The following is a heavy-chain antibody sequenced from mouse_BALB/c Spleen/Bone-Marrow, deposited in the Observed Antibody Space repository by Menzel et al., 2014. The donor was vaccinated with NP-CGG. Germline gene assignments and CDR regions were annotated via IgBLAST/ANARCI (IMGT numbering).Heavy chain of an antibody. CDR1: GHTFTDYW. Sequence: VQLQQPGAELVMPGASVKMSCKASGHTFTDYWMHWVKQRPGQGLEWIGAIDTSDSYTSYNQKFKGKATLTVDESSNTAYMQLSSLTSEDSAVYYCARSDYRFDPLAYWGQGTLVTVSA. D-gene: IGHD2-14*01. CDR2: IDTSDSYT. J-gene: IGHJ3*01. V-gene: IGHV1-69*01. CDR3: ARSDYRFDPLAY.